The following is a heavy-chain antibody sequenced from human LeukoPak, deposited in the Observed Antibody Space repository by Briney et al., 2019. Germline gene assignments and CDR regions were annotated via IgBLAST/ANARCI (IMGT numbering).Heavy chain of an antibody. Sequence: ASVKVSCKASGYTFTSYYMHWVRQAPGQGLEWMGIINPSGGSTSYAQKFQGRVTMTRDMSTSTVYMELSSLRSDDTAVYYCARAYYYGSGSNQRYYYYYMDVWGKGTTVTISS. CDR1: GYTFTSYY. V-gene: IGHV1-46*01. J-gene: IGHJ6*03. CDR2: INPSGGST. D-gene: IGHD3-10*01. CDR3: ARAYYYGSGSNQRYYYYYMDV.